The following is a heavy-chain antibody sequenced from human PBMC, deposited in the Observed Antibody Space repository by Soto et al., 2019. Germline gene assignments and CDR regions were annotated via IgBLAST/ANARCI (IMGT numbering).Heavy chain of an antibody. D-gene: IGHD6-19*01. V-gene: IGHV1-3*01. CDR2: INAGNGNT. Sequence: VASVKVSCKASGYTFTSYAMHWVRQAPGQRLEGMGWINAGNGNTKYSQKFQGRVTITRATSARTAYIELRSLRSAPTAVYYFATEGPVAGLNWFDPWGQGTLVTVSS. CDR3: ATEGPVAGLNWFDP. CDR1: GYTFTSYA. J-gene: IGHJ5*02.